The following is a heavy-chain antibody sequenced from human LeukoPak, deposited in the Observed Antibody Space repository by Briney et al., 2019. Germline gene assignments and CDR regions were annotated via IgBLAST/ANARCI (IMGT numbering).Heavy chain of an antibody. V-gene: IGHV4-34*01. J-gene: IGHJ5*02. Sequence: SETLSLTGAVYGGSFSGYYWSWIRQPPGKGLEWIGEINHSGSTNYNPSLKSRVTISVDTSKNQFSLKLSSVTAADTAVYYCARGRCGLFGELLYRKNWFDPWGQGTLVTVSS. D-gene: IGHD3-10*02. CDR1: GGSFSGYY. CDR3: ARGRCGLFGELLYRKNWFDP. CDR2: INHSGST.